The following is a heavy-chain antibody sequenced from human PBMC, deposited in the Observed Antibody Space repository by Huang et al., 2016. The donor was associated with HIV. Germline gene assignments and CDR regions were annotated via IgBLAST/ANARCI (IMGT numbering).Heavy chain of an antibody. CDR2: FDPEDCET. V-gene: IGHV1-24*01. CDR1: GYPLTELS. CDR3: ATVYRRFRNHDSGDYYFDY. D-gene: IGHD3-22*01. J-gene: IGHJ4*02. Sequence: QVQLVQSGAEVKKPGASVKVSCKVSGYPLTELSMHWVGPAPGKGLEWMGGFDPEDCETIDAQKFQGRVTMTEDTSTDTAYMELSSLRAEDTAVYYCATVYRRFRNHDSGDYYFDYWDQGTLVTVSS.